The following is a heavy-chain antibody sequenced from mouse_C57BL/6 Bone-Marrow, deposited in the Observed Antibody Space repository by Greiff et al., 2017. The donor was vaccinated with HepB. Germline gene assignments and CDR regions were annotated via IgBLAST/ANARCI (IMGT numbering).Heavy chain of an antibody. V-gene: IGHV1-9*01. CDR2: ILPGSGST. Sequence: QVQLQQSGAELMKPGASVKFSCKATGYTFTGYWIEWVKQRLGHGLEWIGEILPGSGSTNYNEKFKGKATFTADASSNTAYMQLSSLTTEDAAIYSYARVNCYSNHYAMDYWGQGTPVTVSS. CDR3: ARVNCYSNHYAMDY. J-gene: IGHJ4*01. CDR1: GYTFTGYW. D-gene: IGHD2-5*01.